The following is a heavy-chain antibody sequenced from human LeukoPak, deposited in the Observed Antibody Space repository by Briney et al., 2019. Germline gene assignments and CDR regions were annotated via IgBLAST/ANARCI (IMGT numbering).Heavy chain of an antibody. CDR2: ISAYNGNT. CDR3: VRVVVVAATQCWFDP. CDR1: GYTFTSYG. J-gene: IGHJ5*02. V-gene: IGHV1-18*01. D-gene: IGHD2-15*01. Sequence: ASVKVSCKASGYTFTSYGISWVRQAPGQGLEWMGWISAYNGNTNYAQKLQGRVTMTTDTSTSTAYMELRSLRSDDTAVYYCVRVVVVAATQCWFDPWGQGTLVTVSS.